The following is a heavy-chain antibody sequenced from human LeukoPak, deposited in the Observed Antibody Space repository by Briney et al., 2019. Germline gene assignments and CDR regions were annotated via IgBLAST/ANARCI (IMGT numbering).Heavy chain of an antibody. CDR1: GCTLTSYD. CDR2: MNPNSGNT. D-gene: IGHD4-17*01. J-gene: IGHJ4*02. Sequence: ASVKVSCKASGCTLTSYDINWVRQATGQGLEWMGWMNPNSGNTGYAQKFQGRVTMTRNTSISTAYMELSSLRSEDTAVYYCARFSKRLTTVTDWGQGTLVTVSS. V-gene: IGHV1-8*01. CDR3: ARFSKRLTTVTD.